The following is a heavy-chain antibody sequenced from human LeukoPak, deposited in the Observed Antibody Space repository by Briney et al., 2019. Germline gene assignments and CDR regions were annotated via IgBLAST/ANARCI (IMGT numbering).Heavy chain of an antibody. Sequence: ASVKVSCKASGGTFSSYAISWVRQAPGQGLEWMGWISAYNGNTNYAQKLQGRVTMTTDTSTSTAYMELRSLRSDDTAVYYCARHTYYYDSSGYYPFDYWGQGTLVTVSS. D-gene: IGHD3-22*01. J-gene: IGHJ4*02. CDR2: ISAYNGNT. CDR1: GGTFSSYA. V-gene: IGHV1-18*01. CDR3: ARHTYYYDSSGYYPFDY.